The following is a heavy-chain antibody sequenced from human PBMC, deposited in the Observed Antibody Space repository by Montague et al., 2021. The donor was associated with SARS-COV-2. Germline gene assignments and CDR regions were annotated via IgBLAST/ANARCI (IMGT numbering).Heavy chain of an antibody. CDR2: VYHTGST. D-gene: IGHD3-10*01. Sequence: SETLSLTCSVSGGSLIKYYWSWIRQSPGKGLEWIGHVYHTGSTDYNPSLKSRVSMPVDTSKNQFSLHLNSVTAADTAVYFCARHHCGSGTRFDSWGQGLLVTVSA. CDR3: ARHHCGSGTRFDS. J-gene: IGHJ4*02. V-gene: IGHV4-59*08. CDR1: GGSLIKYY.